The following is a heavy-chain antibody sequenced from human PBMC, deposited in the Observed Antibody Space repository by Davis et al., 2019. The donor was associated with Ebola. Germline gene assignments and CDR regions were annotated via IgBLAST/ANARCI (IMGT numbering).Heavy chain of an antibody. CDR2: IKSKVDGEPR. CDR3: TTDYGFDP. J-gene: IGHJ5*02. CDR1: GFTFSSYS. D-gene: IGHD4-17*01. Sequence: GESLKISCAASGFTFSSYSMNWVRQAPGKGLEWVAQIKSKVDGEPRNYAAPVNGRFTISRDDSRNTLYLQMNSLKTEDTGVYYCTTDYGFDPWGQGTLVTVSS. V-gene: IGHV3-15*01.